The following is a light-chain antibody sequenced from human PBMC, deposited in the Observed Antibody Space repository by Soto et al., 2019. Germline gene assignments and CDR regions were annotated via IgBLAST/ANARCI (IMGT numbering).Light chain of an antibody. CDR2: DVT. CDR3: CSYAASYTLV. CDR1: SSDVGGYNS. V-gene: IGLV2-11*01. Sequence: QSVLAQPRSVSGSPGQSVTISCSGTSSDVGGYNSVSWYQQFPGKAPKLMIYDVTKRPSGVPDRFSGSKSGNTASLTISGLQAEDEADYYCCSYAASYTLVFGGGNKLTVL. J-gene: IGLJ2*01.